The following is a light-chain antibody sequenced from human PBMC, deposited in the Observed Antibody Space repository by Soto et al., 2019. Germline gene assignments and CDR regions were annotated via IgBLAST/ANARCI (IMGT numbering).Light chain of an antibody. CDR3: AAWDDSLNGHVV. Sequence: QSVLTQPPSASGTPGQRVTISCSGSSSNIGSNTVNWYQQLPGTAPKLLIYSNNQRPSGVPDRFSGSKSGTSASLAISGLQSEDEADIYCAAWDDSLNGHVVFGGGTKLTVL. J-gene: IGLJ2*01. CDR1: SSNIGSNT. CDR2: SNN. V-gene: IGLV1-44*01.